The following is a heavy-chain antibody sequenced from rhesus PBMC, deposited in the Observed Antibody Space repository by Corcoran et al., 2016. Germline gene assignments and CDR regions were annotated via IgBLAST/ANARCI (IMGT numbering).Heavy chain of an antibody. CDR1: GGSISSNY. V-gene: IGHV4S11*01. Sequence: QVQLQESGPGLVKPLETLSLTCAVSGGSISSNYWSWIRQAPGKGLEWIGYIYGSGTNTNHNPPLMSRVTLSVVTAKNQLSPKLSSVTAADPAVYYCARHERIAGTMFRFDVWGPGVLVTVSS. CDR2: IYGSGTNT. D-gene: IGHD1-1-1*01. CDR3: ARHERIAGTMFRFDV. J-gene: IGHJ5-1*01.